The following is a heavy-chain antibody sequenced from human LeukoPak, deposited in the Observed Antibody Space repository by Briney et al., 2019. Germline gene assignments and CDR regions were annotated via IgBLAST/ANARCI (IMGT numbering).Heavy chain of an antibody. J-gene: IGHJ6*02. Sequence: GGSLRLSCTASGFTFGDHAMSWVRQAPGKGLEWVGFIRSKTYGGTTEYAASVKGRFTISRDDSKSIAYLQMNSLETEDTAVYYCARGPMYLWLYCGMDVWGQGTTVTVSS. D-gene: IGHD2/OR15-2a*01. CDR2: IRSKTYGGTT. V-gene: IGHV3-49*04. CDR3: ARGPMYLWLYCGMDV. CDR1: GFTFGDHA.